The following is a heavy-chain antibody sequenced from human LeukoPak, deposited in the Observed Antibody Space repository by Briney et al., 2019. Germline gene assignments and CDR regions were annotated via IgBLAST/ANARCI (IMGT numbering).Heavy chain of an antibody. CDR2: ISPSGDIL. D-gene: IGHD3-10*01. Sequence: GGSLRLSCAASGFTFSRHGMNWVRQAPGKGLEWVSGISPSGDILYYADSVKGHFTISRDNFKNTLSLQMNSLRVEDTAVYYCAREKGRGVISPYYDYWGQGTRVTVSS. V-gene: IGHV3-23*01. J-gene: IGHJ4*02. CDR3: AREKGRGVISPYYDY. CDR1: GFTFSRHG.